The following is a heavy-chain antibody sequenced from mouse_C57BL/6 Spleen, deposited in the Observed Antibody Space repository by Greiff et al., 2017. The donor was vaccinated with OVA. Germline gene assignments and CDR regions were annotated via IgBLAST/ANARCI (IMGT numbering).Heavy chain of an antibody. J-gene: IGHJ4*01. Sequence: VQLQQSGAELVKPGASVKLSCKASGYTFTSYWMQWVKQRPGQGLVWIGEIDPSDSYTNYNQKFKGKATLTVDTSSSTAYMQLSSLTSEDSAVYYCARFYYCNSYAMDLWGKGPSVTVSS. V-gene: IGHV1-50*01. CDR1: GYTFTSYW. D-gene: IGHD1-1*01. CDR2: IDPSDSYT. CDR3: ARFYYCNSYAMDL.